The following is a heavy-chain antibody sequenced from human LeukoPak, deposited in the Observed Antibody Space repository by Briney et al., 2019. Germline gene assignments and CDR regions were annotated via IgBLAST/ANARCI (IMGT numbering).Heavy chain of an antibody. CDR1: GYTFTGYY. J-gene: IGHJ5*02. CDR2: INPNSGGT. D-gene: IGHD1-7*01. Sequence: ASVKVSCKASGYTFTGYYMHWVRQAPGQGLEWMGRINPNSGGTNYAQKFQGRVTKTRDTSTSTAYMELSRLRSDDTAVYHCAREITGTTRVIFGLRINCFDPWGQGTLVTVSS. CDR3: AREITGTTRVIFGLRINCFDP. V-gene: IGHV1-2*06.